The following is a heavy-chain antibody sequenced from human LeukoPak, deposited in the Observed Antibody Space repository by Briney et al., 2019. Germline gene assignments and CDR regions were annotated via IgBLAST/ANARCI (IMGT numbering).Heavy chain of an antibody. CDR1: GGTFSSYA. V-gene: IGHV1-69*13. D-gene: IGHD3-10*01. CDR2: IIPIFGTA. CDR3: ARGRATMVRGPIPPYFDY. J-gene: IGHJ4*02. Sequence: SVKVSCKASGGTFSSYAISWVRQAPGQGLEWMGGIIPIFGTANYAQKFQGRVTITADESTSTAYMELSSLRSEDTAVYYCARGRATMVRGPIPPYFDYWGQGALVTVSS.